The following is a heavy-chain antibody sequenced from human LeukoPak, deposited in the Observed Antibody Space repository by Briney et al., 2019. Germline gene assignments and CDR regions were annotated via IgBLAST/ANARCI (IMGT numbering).Heavy chain of an antibody. V-gene: IGHV4-30-4*01. CDR3: ARDQGYCSGGSCYPYYYYGVDV. D-gene: IGHD2-15*01. CDR2: IYYSGST. Sequence: PSQTLSLTCTVSGGSISSGDYYWSWIRQPPGKGLEWIGYIYYSGSTYYNPSLKSRVTISVDTSKNQFSLKLSSVTAADTAVYYCARDQGYCSGGSCYPYYYYGVDVWGQGTTVTVSS. J-gene: IGHJ6*02. CDR1: GGSISSGDYY.